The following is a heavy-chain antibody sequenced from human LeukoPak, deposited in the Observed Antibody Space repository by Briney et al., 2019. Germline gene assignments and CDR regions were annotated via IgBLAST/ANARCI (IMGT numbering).Heavy chain of an antibody. CDR1: GFSLSSYA. CDR3: VKGGQNYDFWRFDY. V-gene: IGHV3-23*01. J-gene: IGHJ4*02. Sequence: GGPLRLSCGPSGFSLSSYAMSWVRQAPGKGLEWVSSISGSGGSTYYTDSVKGRFAISRDNHKSTLYLQMNSLGTDNTPLYYCVKGGQNYDFWRFDYWGQGTLVTASS. D-gene: IGHD3-3*01. CDR2: ISGSGGST.